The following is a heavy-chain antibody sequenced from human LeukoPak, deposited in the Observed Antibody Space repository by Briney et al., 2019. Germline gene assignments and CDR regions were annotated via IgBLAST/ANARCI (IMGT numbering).Heavy chain of an antibody. CDR2: INPNSGGT. V-gene: IGHV1-2*02. Sequence: PGASVKVSCKASGYTFTGYYMHWVRQAPGQGLEWMGWINPNSGGTNYAQKFQGRVTMTRDTSISTAYMELSRLFSDDTAVYYCARGSTNWGSDAFDIWGQGTMVTVSS. D-gene: IGHD2-2*01. CDR1: GYTFTGYY. CDR3: ARGSTNWGSDAFDI. J-gene: IGHJ3*02.